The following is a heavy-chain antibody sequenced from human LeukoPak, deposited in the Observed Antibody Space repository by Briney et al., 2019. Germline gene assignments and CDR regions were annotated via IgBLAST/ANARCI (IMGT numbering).Heavy chain of an antibody. D-gene: IGHD2-2*01. Sequence: PGGSLRLSCAASGFTVCSNYMSWVRQAPGKGLEWVSVIYSGGSTYYADSVKGRFTISRDNSKNTLYLQMNSLRAEDTAVYYCARGNIVVVPAADNWFDPWGQGTLVTVSS. J-gene: IGHJ5*02. CDR3: ARGNIVVVPAADNWFDP. CDR2: IYSGGST. V-gene: IGHV3-66*02. CDR1: GFTVCSNY.